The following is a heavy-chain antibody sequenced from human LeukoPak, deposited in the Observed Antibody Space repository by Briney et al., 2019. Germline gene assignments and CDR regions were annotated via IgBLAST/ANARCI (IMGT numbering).Heavy chain of an antibody. CDR2: ISYDGSNK. Sequence: GSLRLSCAASGFTFSSYAMHWVRQAPGKGLEWVAIISYDGSNKDYSDSAKGRFTISRDNSKNTLNLQMNSLRGEDTAVYYCARDSDNWNYDFWGQGTLVTVSS. J-gene: IGHJ4*02. V-gene: IGHV3-30*04. CDR1: GFTFSSYA. D-gene: IGHD1-7*01. CDR3: ARDSDNWNYDF.